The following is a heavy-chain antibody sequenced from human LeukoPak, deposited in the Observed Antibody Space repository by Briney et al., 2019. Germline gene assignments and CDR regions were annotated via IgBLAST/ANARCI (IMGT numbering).Heavy chain of an antibody. CDR1: GFTFNSYG. J-gene: IGHJ4*02. CDR3: AKGTYYDILTGPPHLFDY. Sequence: GGSLRLSCAASGFTFNSYGMHGVRQAPGKGLEWVAVISYDGSNKYYADSVKGRFTISRDNSKNTLYLQMNSLRAEDTAVYYCAKGTYYDILTGPPHLFDYWGQGTLVTVSS. CDR2: ISYDGSNK. D-gene: IGHD3-9*01. V-gene: IGHV3-30*18.